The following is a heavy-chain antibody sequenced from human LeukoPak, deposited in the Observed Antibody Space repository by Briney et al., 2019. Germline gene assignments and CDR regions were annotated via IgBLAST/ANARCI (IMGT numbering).Heavy chain of an antibody. CDR3: ARDSGSYPYYYYYYMDV. D-gene: IGHD1-26*01. V-gene: IGHV4-4*07. CDR1: GGSISSYY. J-gene: IGHJ6*03. Sequence: SESLSLTCTVSGGSISSYYWSWIRQPAGKGLDWIGRIYTSGSTNYNPSLESRVTMSVDTSKNQFSLKLSSVTAADTAVYYCARDSGSYPYYYYYYMDVWGKGTTVTISS. CDR2: IYTSGST.